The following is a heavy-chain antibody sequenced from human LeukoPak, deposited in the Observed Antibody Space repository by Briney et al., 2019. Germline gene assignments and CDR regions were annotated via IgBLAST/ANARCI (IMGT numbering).Heavy chain of an antibody. V-gene: IGHV3-21*01. CDR3: AREISSSWYYFDY. CDR1: GFTVSSNY. D-gene: IGHD6-13*01. CDR2: ISSSSSYI. Sequence: KPGGSLRLSCAASGFTVSSNYMTWVRQAPGKGLEWVSSISSSSSYIYYADSVKGRFTISRDNAKNSLYLQMNSLRAEDTAVYYCAREISSSWYYFDYWGQGTLVTVSS. J-gene: IGHJ4*02.